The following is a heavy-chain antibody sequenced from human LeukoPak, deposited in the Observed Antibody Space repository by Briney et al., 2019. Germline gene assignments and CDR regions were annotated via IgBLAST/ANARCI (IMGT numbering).Heavy chain of an antibody. CDR2: INSDGQNT. D-gene: IGHD3-22*01. V-gene: IGHV3-74*01. CDR3: ARDLELVYYDSSGDDY. J-gene: IGHJ4*02. Sequence: GGALRLSCEASGFTFSAYAMSWVPHAPGEGLVWVSRINSDGQNTRYADCVKGRLTISRDNAKNTLYLQMNSLRAEGTAVYYCARDLELVYYDSSGDDYWGQGTLVIVSS. CDR1: GFTFSAYA.